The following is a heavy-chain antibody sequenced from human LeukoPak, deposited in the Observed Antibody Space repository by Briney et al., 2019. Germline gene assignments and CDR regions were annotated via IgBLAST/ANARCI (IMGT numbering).Heavy chain of an antibody. D-gene: IGHD1-26*01. Sequence: ASVKVPCKASGYTFTSYYMHWVRQAPGKGLEWMGGFDPEDGETIYAQKFQGRVTMTEDTSTDTAYMELSSLRSEDTAVYYCAKDQDSGSYFNDAFDIWGQGTMVTVSS. CDR1: GYTFTSYY. V-gene: IGHV1-24*01. CDR3: AKDQDSGSYFNDAFDI. CDR2: FDPEDGET. J-gene: IGHJ3*02.